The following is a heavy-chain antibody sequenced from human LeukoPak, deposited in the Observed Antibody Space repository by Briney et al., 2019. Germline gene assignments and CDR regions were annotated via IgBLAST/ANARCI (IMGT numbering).Heavy chain of an antibody. CDR2: ISPKSGGT. CDR1: GYTFTSYG. V-gene: IGHV1-2*02. Sequence: GASVKVSCKASGYTFTSYGISWVRQAPGQGLEWMGWISPKSGGTNYAQKFQGRVTMTRDTSISTAYMELSSLRTDDTAVYYCARRMGSGYDFGYWGQGTLVTVSS. CDR3: ARRMGSGYDFGY. J-gene: IGHJ4*02. D-gene: IGHD5-12*01.